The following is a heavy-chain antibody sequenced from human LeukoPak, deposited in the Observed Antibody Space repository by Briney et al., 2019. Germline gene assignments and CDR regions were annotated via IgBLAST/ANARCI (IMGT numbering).Heavy chain of an antibody. CDR2: IYWDNNK. CDR3: AHYGDYRFLYYFDH. J-gene: IGHJ4*02. CDR1: GFSLTTSGVS. V-gene: IGHV2-5*02. Sequence: ESGPTLLNPTQTLTLTCTFSGFSLTTSGVSVGWVRQPPGKALEWLALIYWDNNKLYSPSLRSRLTIAKDTSKNQVVLTMTNMDPVDTATYSCAHYGDYRFLYYFDHWGQGTLVTVSS. D-gene: IGHD4-17*01.